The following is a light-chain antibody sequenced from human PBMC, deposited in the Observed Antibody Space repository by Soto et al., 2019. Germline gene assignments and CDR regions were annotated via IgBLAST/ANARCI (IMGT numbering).Light chain of an antibody. Sequence: EIVLTQSPATLSLSPGVRATLSCRASQSVSSYLAWYQQKPGQAPRLLIYDASNRATGIPARFRGSGAGTDFTLTISSPEPEDFAVYYCQQRSNWPPLTCGAGTKVDI. J-gene: IGKJ3*01. CDR1: QSVSSY. V-gene: IGKV3-11*01. CDR2: DAS. CDR3: QQRSNWPPLT.